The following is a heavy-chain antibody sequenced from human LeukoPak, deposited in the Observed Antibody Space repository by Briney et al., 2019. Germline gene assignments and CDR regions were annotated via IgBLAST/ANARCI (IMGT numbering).Heavy chain of an antibody. CDR2: IKQDGSEK. V-gene: IGHV3-7*01. J-gene: IGHJ3*01. CDR1: GFTFSRCW. CDR3: ASEVVADAFDV. Sequence: GGSLRLSCAVSGFTFSRCWMSWVRQAPGKGLEWVANIKQDGSEKYYVDSVKGRFTISRDNAKNSLYLQMNSLRAEDTAVYYCASEVVADAFDVWGQGTMVTVSS. D-gene: IGHD2-15*01.